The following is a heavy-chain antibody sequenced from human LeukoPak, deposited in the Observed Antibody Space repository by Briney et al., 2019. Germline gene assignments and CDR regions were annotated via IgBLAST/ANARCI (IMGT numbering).Heavy chain of an antibody. D-gene: IGHD5-24*01. CDR1: GFTFDDYA. CDR2: ISWDGGST. CDR3: AKDRGDGITPRE. J-gene: IGHJ4*02. Sequence: HPGGSLRLSCAASGFTFDDYAMHWVRQAPGKGLEWVSLISWDGGSTYYADSVKGRFTISRDNSKNSLYLQMNSLRAEDTAFYYCAKDRGDGITPREWGQGTPVIVSS. V-gene: IGHV3-43D*03.